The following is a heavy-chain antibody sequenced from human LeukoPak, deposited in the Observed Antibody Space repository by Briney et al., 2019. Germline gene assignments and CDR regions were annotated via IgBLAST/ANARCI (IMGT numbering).Heavy chain of an antibody. D-gene: IGHD6-13*01. CDR3: ARDRSSSF. CDR2: IKQDGSEK. V-gene: IGHV3-7*03. J-gene: IGHJ4*02. Sequence: GGSLRLSCAASGFTLSSYWMSWVRQAPGKGLEWVANIKQDGSEKYYVDSVKGRFTISRDNAKNLVYLQMNNLRAEDTAVYYCARDRSSSFWGQGILVTVSS. CDR1: GFTLSSYW.